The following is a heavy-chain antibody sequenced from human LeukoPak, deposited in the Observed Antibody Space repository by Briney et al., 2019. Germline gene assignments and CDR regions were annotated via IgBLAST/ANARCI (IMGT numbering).Heavy chain of an antibody. Sequence: PGGSLRLSCAASGFTVSSNYMSWVRQAPGKGLEWVSVIYRRGSTYYADSVKGRFTISRDNSNNTLYLQMNSLRAEDTAVYYCARSLGFCSSSNCQEYLQHWGQGTPVTVSS. CDR2: IYRRGST. D-gene: IGHD2-2*01. V-gene: IGHV3-53*01. J-gene: IGHJ1*01. CDR3: ARSLGFCSSSNCQEYLQH. CDR1: GFTVSSNY.